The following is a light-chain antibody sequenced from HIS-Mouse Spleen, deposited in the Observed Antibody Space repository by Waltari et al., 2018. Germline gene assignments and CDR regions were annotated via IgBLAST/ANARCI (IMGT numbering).Light chain of an antibody. CDR3: QQLNSYPPT. CDR2: ASS. V-gene: IGKV1-9*01. Sequence: DIQLTQPPSFLSASVGARVTITCRASQGISCYLAWYQQKPGKAPKLLIYASSSLQSGVPSRFSGSGSGTEFPLTSSILQPEDFATYYCQQLNSYPPTFGQGTKVEIK. J-gene: IGKJ1*01. CDR1: QGISCY.